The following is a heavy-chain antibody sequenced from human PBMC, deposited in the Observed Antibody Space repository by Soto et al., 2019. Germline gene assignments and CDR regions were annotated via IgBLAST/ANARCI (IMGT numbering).Heavy chain of an antibody. Sequence: GGSLRLSCAASGFTFSSYAMSWVRQAPGKGLEWVSAISGSGGSTYYADSVKGRFTISRDNSKNTLYLQMNSLRAEDTAVYYCATGTRGLGKPYCFDYWGQGTLVTVSS. D-gene: IGHD3-16*01. J-gene: IGHJ4*02. CDR3: ATGTRGLGKPYCFDY. CDR2: ISGSGGST. V-gene: IGHV3-23*01. CDR1: GFTFSSYA.